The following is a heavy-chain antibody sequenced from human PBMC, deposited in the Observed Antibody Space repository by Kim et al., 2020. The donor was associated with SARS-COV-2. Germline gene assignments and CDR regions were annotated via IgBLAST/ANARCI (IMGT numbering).Heavy chain of an antibody. D-gene: IGHD3-10*01. V-gene: IGHV4-39*01. J-gene: IGHJ4*02. CDR1: GGAISSTSYY. Sequence: SETLSLTCNVSGGAISSTSYYWVWIRQPPGKGLEWIGSISYGGSTNFNSSLKSRVTISVDTSKNQFSLKLSSMTAADSAVYYCARRVGSGRSFDYWGQGTLVIVSS. CDR2: ISYGGST. CDR3: ARRVGSGRSFDY.